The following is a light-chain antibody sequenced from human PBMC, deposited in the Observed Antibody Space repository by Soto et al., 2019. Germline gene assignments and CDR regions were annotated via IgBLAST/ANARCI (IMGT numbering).Light chain of an antibody. J-gene: IGKJ4*01. CDR3: QQYNNWLT. CDR2: GAS. V-gene: IGKV3D-15*01. Sequence: EIVMTQSPATLSVSPGERATLSCRASQSVSSYLAWYQQKPGQAPRLLIYGASTRATGIPARFSGSGSGTEFTLTIRSLQSEDFAVYYCQQYNNWLTFGGGTKVEIK. CDR1: QSVSSY.